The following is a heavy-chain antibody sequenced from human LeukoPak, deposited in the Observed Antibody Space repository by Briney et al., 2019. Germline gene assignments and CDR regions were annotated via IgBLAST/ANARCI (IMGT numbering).Heavy chain of an antibody. J-gene: IGHJ1*01. Sequence: AGGSLRLSCAASGFTFSTYWMSWVRQAPGKGLEWVANIKQDGSDKYYVDSVKGRFTISRDNAKNSLFLQMNSLRAEDTAVYYCAQAPNPIYCSGGSCYSVPLFQHWGQGTLVTVSS. CDR3: AQAPNPIYCSGGSCYSVPLFQH. CDR1: GFTFSTYW. V-gene: IGHV3-7*03. D-gene: IGHD2-15*01. CDR2: IKQDGSDK.